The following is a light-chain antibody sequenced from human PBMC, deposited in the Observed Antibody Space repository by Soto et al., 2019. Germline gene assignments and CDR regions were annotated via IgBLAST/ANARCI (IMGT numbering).Light chain of an antibody. V-gene: IGLV2-14*01. CDR3: TSYRSSSTPVV. J-gene: IGLJ2*01. CDR1: SSDVGGYNY. CDR2: EVS. Sequence: QSALTQPASVSGSPGQSITISCTGTSSDVGGYNYVSWYQQHPGKAPKLMIYEVSNRTSGVSNRFSGSKSGNTASLTISGLQTEDEADYYCTSYRSSSTPVVFGGGTKLTVL.